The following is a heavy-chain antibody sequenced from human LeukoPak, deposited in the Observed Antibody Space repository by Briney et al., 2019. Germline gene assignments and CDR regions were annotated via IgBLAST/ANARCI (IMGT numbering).Heavy chain of an antibody. CDR2: IYYSGST. V-gene: IGHV4-59*01. Sequence: PSETLSLTCTVSGGSISSYYWSWIRQPPGKGLEWIGYIYYSGSTNYNPSLKSRVTISVDTSKNQFSLKLSSVTAADTAVYYCARGLTMIVVVMPGAFDIWGQGTMVTVSS. CDR1: GGSISSYY. D-gene: IGHD3-22*01. J-gene: IGHJ3*02. CDR3: ARGLTMIVVVMPGAFDI.